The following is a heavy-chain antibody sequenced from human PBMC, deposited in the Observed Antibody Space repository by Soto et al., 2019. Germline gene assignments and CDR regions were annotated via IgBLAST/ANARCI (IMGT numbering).Heavy chain of an antibody. V-gene: IGHV3-30*18. Sequence: QVQLVESGGGVVQPGRPLRLSCAASRFIFSNYDMHWVRQAPGKGLEWVAVMSYDGSTQYYADSVKGRFTISRDNSKNTLYLQMNSLRPEDTAVYYCAKDKAVIATVNWGADSWGRGTLVTVSS. D-gene: IGHD2-21*01. CDR1: RFIFSNYD. J-gene: IGHJ4*02. CDR3: AKDKAVIATVNWGADS. CDR2: MSYDGSTQ.